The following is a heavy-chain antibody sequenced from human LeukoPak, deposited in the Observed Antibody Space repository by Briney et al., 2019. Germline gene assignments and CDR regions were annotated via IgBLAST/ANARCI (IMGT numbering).Heavy chain of an antibody. CDR3: AKVSSYGSGSYRKTYYYYYYMDV. Sequence: PGGSLRLSCAASGFTFSSYAMSWVRQAPGKGLEWVSGINWNGGSTGYADSVKGRFTISRDNSKNTLYLQMNSLRAEDTAVYYCAKVSSYGSGSYRKTYYYYYYMDVWGKGTTVTISS. V-gene: IGHV3-23*01. CDR2: INWNGGST. CDR1: GFTFSSYA. J-gene: IGHJ6*03. D-gene: IGHD3-10*01.